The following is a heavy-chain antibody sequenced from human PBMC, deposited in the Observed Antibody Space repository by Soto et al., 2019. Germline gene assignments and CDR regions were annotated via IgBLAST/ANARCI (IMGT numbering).Heavy chain of an antibody. V-gene: IGHV4-59*01. CDR1: GGSISSYY. D-gene: IGHD3-22*01. CDR3: ARSPNKRLFDY. J-gene: IGHJ4*02. Sequence: SETLSLTCTVSGGSISSYYWSWIRQPPGKGLEWIGYIYYSGSTNYNPSLKSRVTISVDTSKNQFSLKLSSVTAADTAVYYCARSPNKRLFDYWGQGTRVTVSS. CDR2: IYYSGST.